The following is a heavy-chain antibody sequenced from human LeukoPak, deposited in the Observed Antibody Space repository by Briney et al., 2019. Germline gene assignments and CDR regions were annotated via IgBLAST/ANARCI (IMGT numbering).Heavy chain of an antibody. CDR1: GYTFTSYD. CDR2: MNPNSGNT. J-gene: IGHJ6*03. Sequence: ASVKVSCKASGYTFTSYDINWVRQATGQGLEWMGWMNPNSGNTGYAQKFQGRVTITRNTSISTAYMELSSLRSEDTAVYYCARGRGAARPNYYYYMDVWGKGTTVTVSS. D-gene: IGHD6-6*01. V-gene: IGHV1-8*03. CDR3: ARGRGAARPNYYYYMDV.